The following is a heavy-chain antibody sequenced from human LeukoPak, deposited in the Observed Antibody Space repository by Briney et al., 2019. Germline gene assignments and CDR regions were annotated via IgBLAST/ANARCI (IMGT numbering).Heavy chain of an antibody. D-gene: IGHD1-26*01. CDR2: IFYSGHT. J-gene: IGHJ4*02. CDR3: ARSRDDFRNSGSHLDY. V-gene: IGHV4-59*08. CDR1: GGSIDNYS. Sequence: SETLSLTRTVSGGSIDNYSWSWIRQPPGQGLEWIGYIFYSGHTNYNPSLKSRVTISVDTSKNQFSLKLTSVTAADTAVYYCARSRDDFRNSGSHLDYWGQGTLVTVSS.